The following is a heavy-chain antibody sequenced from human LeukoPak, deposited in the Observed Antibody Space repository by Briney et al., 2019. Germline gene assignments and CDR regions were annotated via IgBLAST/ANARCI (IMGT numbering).Heavy chain of an antibody. D-gene: IGHD4-17*01. J-gene: IGHJ4*02. CDR1: GFTFTNHA. V-gene: IGHV3-23*01. CDR3: AKREKGTTGRFFDY. CDR2: ISEGVGNT. Sequence: QAGGSLRLSCAASGFTFTNHAMTWVRQAPGKGLEWVSGISEGVGNTYYADSVKGRFTISRDHSKNTLYLQMNSLRAEDTALYYCAKREKGTTGRFFDYWGQGTLVTVSS.